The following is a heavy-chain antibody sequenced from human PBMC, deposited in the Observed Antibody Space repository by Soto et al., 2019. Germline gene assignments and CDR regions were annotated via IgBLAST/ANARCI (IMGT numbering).Heavy chain of an antibody. V-gene: IGHV4-31*03. CDR3: ARVTTGWFDL. CDR1: GGSISSGGYY. CDR2: IYYSGST. Sequence: SXTLSLTCTVSGGSISSGGYYWSWIRQHPGKGLEWIGYIYYSGSTYYNPSLKSRVTISVDTSKNQFSLKLSSVTAADTAVYYCARVTTGWFDLWGQGTLVTVSS. J-gene: IGHJ5*02. D-gene: IGHD4-17*01.